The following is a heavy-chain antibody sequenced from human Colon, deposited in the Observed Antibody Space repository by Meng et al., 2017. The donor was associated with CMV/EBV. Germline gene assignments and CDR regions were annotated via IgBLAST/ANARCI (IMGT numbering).Heavy chain of an antibody. CDR1: GYTFNGYF. D-gene: IGHD3-3*01. V-gene: IGHV1-2*02. CDR3: ATFGGDFDY. J-gene: IGHJ4*02. Sequence: QVQLVQAGAEVKGPGASVKVSCKTSGYTFNGYFMHWVRQAPGQGLEWMGWINPVTGDASYAQKFQVRVTMTRDTSISTAYMELSSLRSDDTVVYYCATFGGDFDYWGQGTLVTVSS. CDR2: INPVTGDA.